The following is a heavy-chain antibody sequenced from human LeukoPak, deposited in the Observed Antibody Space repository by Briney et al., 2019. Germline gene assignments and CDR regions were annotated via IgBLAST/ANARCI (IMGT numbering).Heavy chain of an antibody. D-gene: IGHD6-13*01. J-gene: IGHJ5*02. CDR2: INPNSGGT. V-gene: IGHV1-2*02. CDR3: ARDAGRSSWYREGGTNWFDP. CDR1: GYTFTGYY. Sequence: ASVKVSCKASGYTFTGYYMHWVRQAPGQGLEWMGWINPNSGGTNYAQKFQGRVTMTRDTSISTAYMELSRLRSDDTAVYYCARDAGRSSWYREGGTNWFDPWGQGTLVTVSS.